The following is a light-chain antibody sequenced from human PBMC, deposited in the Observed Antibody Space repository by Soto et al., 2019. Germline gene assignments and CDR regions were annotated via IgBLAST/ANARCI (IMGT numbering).Light chain of an antibody. J-gene: IGLJ1*01. V-gene: IGLV2-14*01. CDR2: EVN. Sequence: QSVLTQPASVSGSPGQSITISCTGTSSDVGGFNYVSWYQQHPGKAPKLLIYEVNIRPSGFSNRFSGSKSGNTASLTISGLQAEDDADYYCSSYTSTSTVVFGTGTKGTVL. CDR1: SSDVGGFNY. CDR3: SSYTSTSTVV.